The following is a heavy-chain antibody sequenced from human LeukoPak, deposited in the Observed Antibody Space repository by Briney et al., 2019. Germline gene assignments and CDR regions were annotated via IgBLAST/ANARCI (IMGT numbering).Heavy chain of an antibody. J-gene: IGHJ5*02. CDR2: INPSGGST. CDR1: GYTFTSYY. D-gene: IGHD3-3*01. Sequence: GASVKVSCKASGYTFTSYYMHWVRQAPGQGLEWMGIINPSGGSTSYAQKFQGRVTMTRDTSTSTVYMELSSLRSEDTAVYYCARDQTRSYDFWSGYSVVNWFDPWGQGTLVTVSS. V-gene: IGHV1-46*01. CDR3: ARDQTRSYDFWSGYSVVNWFDP.